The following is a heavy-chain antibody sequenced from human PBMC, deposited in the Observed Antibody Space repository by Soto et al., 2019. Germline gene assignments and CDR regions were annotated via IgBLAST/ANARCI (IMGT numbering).Heavy chain of an antibody. CDR3: AREQGYCSGGSCHTATVYYYYGMDV. D-gene: IGHD2-15*01. V-gene: IGHV1-69*13. Sequence: ASVKVSCKASGGTFSSYAISCVRQAPRQGLEWMGGIXPIFGTANYAQKFQGRVTITADESTSTAYMELSGLRSEDTAVYYCAREQGYCSGGSCHTATVYYYYGMDVWGQGTTVTVSS. CDR1: GGTFSSYA. J-gene: IGHJ6*02. CDR2: IXPIFGTA.